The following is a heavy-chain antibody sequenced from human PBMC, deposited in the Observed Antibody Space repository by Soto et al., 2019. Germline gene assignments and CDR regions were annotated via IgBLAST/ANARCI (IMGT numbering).Heavy chain of an antibody. V-gene: IGHV1-69*12. CDR2: IIPIFGTA. CDR3: ARDGGSGNYRYYAMDV. J-gene: IGHJ6*02. D-gene: IGHD3-10*01. CDR1: GGTFSSYT. Sequence: QVQLVQSGAEVKKPGSSVKVSCKASGGTFSSYTIPWVRQAPGQGLEWMGGIIPIFGTANYAQKFQGRVTITADASTSTAYMELSSLRSEDTAVYYCARDGGSGNYRYYAMDVWGQGTTVTVSS.